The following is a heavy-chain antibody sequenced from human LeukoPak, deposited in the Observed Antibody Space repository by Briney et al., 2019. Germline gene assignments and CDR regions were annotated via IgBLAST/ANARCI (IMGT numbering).Heavy chain of an antibody. CDR1: GGTFSSYA. Sequence: SVKVSCKASGGTFSSYAIIWVRQAPGQGLEWMGRIIPILGIANYAQKFQGRVTITADKSTSTAYMELSSLRSEDTAVYYCARDLLPIVVVTAINHFAGFDYWGQGTLVTVSS. V-gene: IGHV1-69*04. CDR3: ARDLLPIVVVTAINHFAGFDY. CDR2: IIPILGIA. J-gene: IGHJ4*02. D-gene: IGHD2-21*02.